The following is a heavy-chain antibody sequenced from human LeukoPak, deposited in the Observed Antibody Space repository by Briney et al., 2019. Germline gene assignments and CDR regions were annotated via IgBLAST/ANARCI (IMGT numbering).Heavy chain of an antibody. J-gene: IGHJ6*02. V-gene: IGHV1-3*01. CDR3: ARSRSVQYYYYYYGMDV. CDR1: GYTFTSYA. D-gene: IGHD3-10*01. CDR2: INAGNGNT. Sequence: ASVKVSCKASGYTFTSYAMHWVRQAPGQRLEWMGWINAGNGNTKYSQKFQGRVTITRDTSASTAYMELSSLRSEDTAVYYCARSRSVQYYYYYYGMDVWGQGTTVTVSS.